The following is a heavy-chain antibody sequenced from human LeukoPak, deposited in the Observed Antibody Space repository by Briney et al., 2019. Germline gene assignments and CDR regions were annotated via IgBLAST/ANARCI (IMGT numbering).Heavy chain of an antibody. CDR3: ARVPLTMIVDWGDAFDI. V-gene: IGHV1-2*02. D-gene: IGHD3-22*01. CDR2: INPNSGGT. CDR1: GYTFTGYY. Sequence: VASVKVSCKASGYTFTGYYMHWVRQAPGQGLEWMGWINPNSGGTNYAQKFQGRVTMTRDTSISTAYMELSRLRSDDTAVYYCARVPLTMIVDWGDAFDIWGQGTMVTVSS. J-gene: IGHJ3*02.